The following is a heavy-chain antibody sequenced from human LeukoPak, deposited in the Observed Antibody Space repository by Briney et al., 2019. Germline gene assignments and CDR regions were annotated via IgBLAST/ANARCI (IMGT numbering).Heavy chain of an antibody. V-gene: IGHV4-59*01. CDR3: ARARTGFDL. CDR1: GGSIGNDY. D-gene: IGHD1-1*01. CDR2: IYYTEST. J-gene: IGHJ5*02. Sequence: PSETLSLTCTVSGGSIGNDYWSWIRQPPGKGLECIGYIYYTESTNYNPSLKSRVTISVDTSKNQLSLKLSSVTAADSAVYYCARARTGFDLWGQGALVTVSS.